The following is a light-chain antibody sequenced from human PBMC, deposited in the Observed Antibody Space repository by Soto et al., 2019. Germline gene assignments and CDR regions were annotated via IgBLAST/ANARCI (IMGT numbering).Light chain of an antibody. CDR1: SSNIGAGYD. J-gene: IGLJ2*01. CDR3: QSYDSSLSVHVV. V-gene: IGLV1-40*01. Sequence: QSVLTQPPSVSGAPGQRGTISCTGSSSNIGAGYDVHWYQQLPGTAPKLLIYGNSNRPSGVPDRFSGSKSGTSASLAITGLQAEDDADYYGQSYDSSLSVHVVFGGGTKLTVL. CDR2: GNS.